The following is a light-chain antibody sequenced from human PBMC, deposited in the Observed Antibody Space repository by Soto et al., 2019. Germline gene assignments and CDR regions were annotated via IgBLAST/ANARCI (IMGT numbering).Light chain of an antibody. CDR2: GAS. CDR1: QSVSSSY. CDR3: QQYGSSLST. V-gene: IGKV3-20*01. J-gene: IGKJ2*01. Sequence: EIVLTQSPGTLSWSPGERATLSCRASQSVSSSYLAWYQQKPGQAPRLLTYGASSRATGIPDRFSGSWSGTEFTLTISRLEPEDFAVYYCQQYGSSLSTFGQGTKLEIK.